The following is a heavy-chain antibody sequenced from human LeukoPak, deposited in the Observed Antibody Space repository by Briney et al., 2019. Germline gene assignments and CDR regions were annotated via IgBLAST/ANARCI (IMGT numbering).Heavy chain of an antibody. J-gene: IGHJ4*02. CDR1: GYTFTDFT. D-gene: IGHD3-22*01. V-gene: IGHV1-3*01. Sequence: ASVKVSCKASGYTFTDFTMHWLRQAPGQRLDWMGWINGGSGNTKYSPEFQGRVTITRDTSASTAYMELSSLRSEDTAVYYCANPRYDSSGYYYVDWGQGTLVTVSS. CDR2: INGGSGNT. CDR3: ANPRYDSSGYYYVD.